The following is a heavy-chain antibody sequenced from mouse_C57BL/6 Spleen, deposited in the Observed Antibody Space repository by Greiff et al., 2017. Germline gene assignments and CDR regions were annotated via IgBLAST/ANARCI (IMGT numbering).Heavy chain of an antibody. Sequence: QVQLQQPGAELVMPGASVKLSCKASGYTFTSYWMHWVKQRPGQGLEWIGEMDPSDSYTNYNQKFKGKSTLTVDKSSSTAYMQLSSLTSEDAAVYYCATMVTTGRFDYWGQGTTLTVSA. CDR2: MDPSDSYT. D-gene: IGHD2-2*01. CDR3: ATMVTTGRFDY. CDR1: GYTFTSYW. V-gene: IGHV1-69*01. J-gene: IGHJ2*01.